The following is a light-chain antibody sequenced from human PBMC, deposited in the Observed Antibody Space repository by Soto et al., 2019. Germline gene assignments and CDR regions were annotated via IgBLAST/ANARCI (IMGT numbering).Light chain of an antibody. J-gene: IGKJ1*01. CDR3: QQHYSYRT. V-gene: IGKV1-5*03. CDR1: QSISSS. Sequence: DIQMTQSPSTLSASVADRVAITCRSSQSISSSLACYQQKPEKAPKLLNYKASSLENGVPSRFSGSGSGTEFTLTISSLQPDDFATYYCQQHYSYRTFGQGTKVDIK. CDR2: KAS.